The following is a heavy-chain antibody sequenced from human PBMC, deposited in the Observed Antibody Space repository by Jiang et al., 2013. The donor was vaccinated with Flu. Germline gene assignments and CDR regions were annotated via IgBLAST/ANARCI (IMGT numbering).Heavy chain of an antibody. CDR3: ARRKGSYGDYLFDY. D-gene: IGHD4-17*01. V-gene: IGHV7-4-1*02. J-gene: IGHJ4*02. CDR2: INTNTGNP. Sequence: NWVRQAPGQGLEWMGWINTNTGNPTYAQGFTGRFVFSLDTSVSTAYLQISSLKAEDTAVDYCARRKGSYGDYLFDYWGQGTLVTVSS.